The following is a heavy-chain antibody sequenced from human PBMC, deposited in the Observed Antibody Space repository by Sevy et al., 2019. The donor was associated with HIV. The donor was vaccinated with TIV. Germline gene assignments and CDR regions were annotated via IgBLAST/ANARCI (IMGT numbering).Heavy chain of an antibody. Sequence: SETLSLTCTVSGGSISSGSYYWSWIRQPAGKGLEWIGRISTSGSTNYNPSLKSRVTILRDTSKNQFSLRLTSMTAADTAVYYCARDGPGDWGTNWFAFDIWGQWTMDTVSS. CDR2: ISTSGST. CDR1: GGSISSGSYY. V-gene: IGHV4-61*02. D-gene: IGHD2-21*02. J-gene: IGHJ3*02. CDR3: ARDGPGDWGTNWFAFDI.